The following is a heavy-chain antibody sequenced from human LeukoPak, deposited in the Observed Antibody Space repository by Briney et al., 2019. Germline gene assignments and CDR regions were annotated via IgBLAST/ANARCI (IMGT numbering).Heavy chain of an antibody. CDR2: TYYRSKWYN. CDR1: GDSVSSNSAA. J-gene: IGHJ6*03. D-gene: IGHD2-2*01. V-gene: IGHV6-1*01. CDR3: ARDLVVVPAASGYYYMAV. Sequence: SQTLSLTCAISGDSVSSNSAAWNWIRQSPSRGLEWLGRTYYRSKWYNDYAVSVKSRITINPDTSKNQFSLQLNSVTPEDTAVYYCARDLVVVPAASGYYYMAVWGKGTTVTVSS.